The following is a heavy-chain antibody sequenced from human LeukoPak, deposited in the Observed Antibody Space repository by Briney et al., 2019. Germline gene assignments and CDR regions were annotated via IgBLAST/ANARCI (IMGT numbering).Heavy chain of an antibody. CDR1: GYTLINYW. CDR3: ASHDYGDYGTFRY. J-gene: IGHJ4*02. V-gene: IGHV5-51*01. CDR2: IYPSDSDP. D-gene: IGHD4-17*01. Sequence: GESLKISCKGSGYTLINYWIGWVRQMPGKGLEWMGIIYPSDSDPRYSPSFRGQVTISADKSISTAYLQWSSLKASDTAMYYCASHDYGDYGTFRYWGQGTLVTVSS.